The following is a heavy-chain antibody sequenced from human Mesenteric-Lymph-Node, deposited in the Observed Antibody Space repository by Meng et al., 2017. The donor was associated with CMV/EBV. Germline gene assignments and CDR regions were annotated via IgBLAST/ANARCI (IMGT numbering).Heavy chain of an antibody. V-gene: IGHV3-23*01. CDR3: AKESDIVATGTTDY. D-gene: IGHD1-1*01. J-gene: IGHJ4*02. CDR2: ISGSGGST. Sequence: ASGFTFSSYAMSLVRQAPGKGLEWVSAISGSGGSTYYADSVKGRFTISRDNSKKTLYLQMNSLRADDTAVYYCAKESDIVATGTTDYWGQGTLVTVSS. CDR1: GFTFSSYA.